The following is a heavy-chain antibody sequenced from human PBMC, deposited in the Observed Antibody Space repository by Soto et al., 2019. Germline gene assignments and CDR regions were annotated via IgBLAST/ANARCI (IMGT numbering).Heavy chain of an antibody. V-gene: IGHV4-59*01. J-gene: IGHJ4*02. CDR3: ARRVATIGL. D-gene: IGHD5-12*01. Sequence: SETLSLTCSVSGDSISSYYWSWIRQPPGKGLEWIGYIYYSGSTNYNPSFKSRVTISVDTPKNQFSLKLTSVTAADTAVYYYARRVATIGLWGQGTLVTVSS. CDR1: GDSISSYY. CDR2: IYYSGST.